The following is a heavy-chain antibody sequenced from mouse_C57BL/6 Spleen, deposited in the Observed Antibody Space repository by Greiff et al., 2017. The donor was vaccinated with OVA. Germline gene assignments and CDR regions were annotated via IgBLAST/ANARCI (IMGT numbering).Heavy chain of an antibody. V-gene: IGHV1-82*01. CDR1: GYAFSSSW. CDR2: IYPGDGDT. Sequence: QVQLQQSGPELVKPGASVKISCKASGYAFSSSWMNWVKQRPGKGLEWIGRIYPGDGDTNYNGKFKGKATLTADKSSSTAYMQLSSLTSEDSAVYFCARSNYSNWYFDVWGTGTTVTVSS. J-gene: IGHJ1*03. D-gene: IGHD2-5*01. CDR3: ARSNYSNWYFDV.